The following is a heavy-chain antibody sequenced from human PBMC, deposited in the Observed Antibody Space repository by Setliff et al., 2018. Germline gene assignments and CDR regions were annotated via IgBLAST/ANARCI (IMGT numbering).Heavy chain of an antibody. Sequence: GASVKVSCKASGYTFRNYAFAWVRQAPGQGLEWVGWTSVYNGDTNYAQKFQGRVTLTTDTSTSTAYMELRSLTSDDSAFYYCARAPSVELVTIRTNSWFTYWGQGTLVTVLL. CDR2: TSVYNGDT. D-gene: IGHD5-18*01. CDR3: ARAPSVELVTIRTNSWFTY. J-gene: IGHJ4*02. V-gene: IGHV1-18*01. CDR1: GYTFRNYA.